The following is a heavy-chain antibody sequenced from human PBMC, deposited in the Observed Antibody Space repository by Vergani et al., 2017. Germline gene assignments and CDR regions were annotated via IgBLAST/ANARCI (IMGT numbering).Heavy chain of an antibody. CDR1: GFTFDDYA. Sequence: EVQLVESGGGLVQPGRSLRLSCAASGFTFDDYAMHWVRQAPGKGLEWVSGISWNSGSIGYADSVKGRFTISRDNAKNSLYLQMNSLRAEDTALYYCAKDRRPGPYYFDYWGQGTLVTVSS. V-gene: IGHV3-9*01. CDR2: ISWNSGSI. D-gene: IGHD7-27*01. J-gene: IGHJ4*02. CDR3: AKDRRPGPYYFDY.